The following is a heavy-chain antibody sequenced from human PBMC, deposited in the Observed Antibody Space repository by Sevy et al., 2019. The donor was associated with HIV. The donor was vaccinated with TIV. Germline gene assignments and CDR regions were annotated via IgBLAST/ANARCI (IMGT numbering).Heavy chain of an antibody. CDR1: GGSISSSSYY. V-gene: IGHV4-39*01. D-gene: IGHD4-17*01. CDR2: IYYSWST. Sequence: SETLSLTRTVSGGSISSSSYYWGWIRQPPGKGLEWIGSIYYSWSTYYNPSLKSRVTISVDTSKNQFSLKLISVTAADTAVYYCARLDYGDYRWFDPWGQGTLVTVSS. CDR3: ARLDYGDYRWFDP. J-gene: IGHJ5*02.